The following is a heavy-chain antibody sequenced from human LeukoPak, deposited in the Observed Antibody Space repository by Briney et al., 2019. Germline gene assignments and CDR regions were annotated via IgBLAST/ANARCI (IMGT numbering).Heavy chain of an antibody. CDR2: IYYTGST. J-gene: IGHJ4*02. CDR3: ARRILGTMEDY. Sequence: NPSETLSLTCTVSGFSISSYYWSWIRQPPGKGLEWIGYIYYTGSTNYNPSLKSRVTISVDTSKSQFSLKLSSVTAADTAFYYCARRILGTMEDYWGQGTLVTVSS. D-gene: IGHD7-27*01. V-gene: IGHV4-59*08. CDR1: GFSISSYY.